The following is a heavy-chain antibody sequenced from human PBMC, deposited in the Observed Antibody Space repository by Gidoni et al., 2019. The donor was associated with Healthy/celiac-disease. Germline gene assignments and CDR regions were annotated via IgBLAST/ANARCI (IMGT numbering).Heavy chain of an antibody. CDR3: ARDTGAGVDY. Sequence: QVQLVESGGGWVKPGGSLRLSCAASGFTFSYYYLRWIRQAPGKGLEWISYISSSSSYTNYADAVKGRFTISRDNAKNSLYLQMNSLRAEDTAVYYCARDTGAGVDYWGQGTLVTVSS. J-gene: IGHJ4*02. CDR1: GFTFSYYY. D-gene: IGHD6-19*01. CDR2: ISSSSSYT. V-gene: IGHV3-11*05.